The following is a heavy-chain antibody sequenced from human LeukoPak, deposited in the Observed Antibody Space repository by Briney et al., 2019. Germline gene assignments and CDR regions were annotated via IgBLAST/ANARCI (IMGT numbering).Heavy chain of an antibody. CDR1: GFTFSSYG. V-gene: IGHV3-30*18. Sequence: GGSLRLSCAASGFTFSSYGMHWVRQAPGKGLEWVAVISYDGSNKYYADSVKGRFTISRDNSKNTLYLQMNSLRAEGTAVYYCAKTGTTVTTSTYFQHWGQGTLVTVSS. CDR3: AKTGTTVTTSTYFQH. CDR2: ISYDGSNK. D-gene: IGHD4-17*01. J-gene: IGHJ1*01.